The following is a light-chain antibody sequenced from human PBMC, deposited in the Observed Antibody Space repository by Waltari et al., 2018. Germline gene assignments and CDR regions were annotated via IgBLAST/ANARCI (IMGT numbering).Light chain of an antibody. CDR2: DVT. CDR1: SSDIGGYHS. Sequence: QPASVSASPGQSITISCTGSSSDIGGYHSVSWSQQHPDTAPKLILYDVTKRPSGVSHRFSASKSGNTASLSISGLQADDDAVYHCSSYAGSSTVVFGGGTKLTVL. V-gene: IGLV2-14*03. CDR3: SSYAGSSTVV. J-gene: IGLJ2*01.